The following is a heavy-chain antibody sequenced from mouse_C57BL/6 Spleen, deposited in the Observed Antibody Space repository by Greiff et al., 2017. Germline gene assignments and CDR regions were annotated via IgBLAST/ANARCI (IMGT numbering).Heavy chain of an antibody. Sequence: EVKLMESEGGLVQPGSSMKLSCTASGFTFSDYYMAWVRQVPEKGLEWVANINYDGSSTYYLDSLKSRFILSRDNAKNILYLQMSSLKSEDTATYYCARDPYYYGSSCGYWYFDVWGTGTTVTVSS. J-gene: IGHJ1*03. D-gene: IGHD1-1*01. V-gene: IGHV5-16*01. CDR3: ARDPYYYGSSCGYWYFDV. CDR1: GFTFSDYY. CDR2: INYDGSST.